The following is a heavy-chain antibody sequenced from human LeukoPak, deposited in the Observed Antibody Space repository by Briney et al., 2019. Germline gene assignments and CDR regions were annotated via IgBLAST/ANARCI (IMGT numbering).Heavy chain of an antibody. CDR3: ARRADYGGNLGDY. J-gene: IGHJ4*02. V-gene: IGHV1-69*04. D-gene: IGHD4-23*01. Sequence: SVKVSCKASGGTFSSYAISWVRQAPGQGLEWMGRIIPIFGIANYAQKFQGRVTITADKSTSTAYMELSSLRSEDTAVYYCARRADYGGNLGDYWGQGTLVTVSS. CDR1: GGTFSSYA. CDR2: IIPIFGIA.